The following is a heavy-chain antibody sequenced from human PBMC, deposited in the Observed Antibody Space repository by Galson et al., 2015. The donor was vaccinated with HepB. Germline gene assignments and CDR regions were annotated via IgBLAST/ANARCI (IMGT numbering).Heavy chain of an antibody. CDR2: TYYRSKWSS. CDR3: ARDDDTSGWYNGFDC. D-gene: IGHD6-19*01. Sequence: CAISGDSVSSTSAAWNWIRQSPSRGLEWLGRTYYRSKWSSQYAVSVESRITINPDTSKNQFSLQLNAVTPEDTAVYYCARDDDTSGWYNGFDCWGQGTVVTVSS. CDR1: GDSVSSTSAA. J-gene: IGHJ4*02. V-gene: IGHV6-1*01.